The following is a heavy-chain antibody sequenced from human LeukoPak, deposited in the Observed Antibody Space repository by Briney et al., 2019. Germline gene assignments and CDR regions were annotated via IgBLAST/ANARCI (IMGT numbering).Heavy chain of an antibody. CDR2: ISTYNGKT. D-gene: IGHD1-1*01. CDR1: GYTFTSYG. J-gene: IGHJ4*02. CDR3: ARERAGTTVDY. Sequence: GASVKVSCKASGYTFTSYGISWVRQAPGQGLEWMGWISTYNGKTNYAHKLQGRVTMTTDTSTSTAYMELRSLRSDDTAVYYCARERAGTTVDYWGQGTLVTVSS. V-gene: IGHV1-18*01.